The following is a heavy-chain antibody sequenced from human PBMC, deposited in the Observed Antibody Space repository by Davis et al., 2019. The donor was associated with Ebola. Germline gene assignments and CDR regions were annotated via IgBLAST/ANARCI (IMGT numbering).Heavy chain of an antibody. CDR2: VRNNPKSYTT. CDR3: VRPNFYDSAGTSLDAFDI. CDR1: GFTLSDHY. J-gene: IGHJ3*02. V-gene: IGHV3-72*01. Sequence: PGGSLRLSCAAPGFTLSDHYMDWVRQAPGRGLEWVGRVRNNPKSYTTEYTASVQGRFTISRDDSTNSVFLQMTSLKTDDTAVYYCVRPNFYDSAGTSLDAFDIWGQGTMVTVSS. D-gene: IGHD3-22*01.